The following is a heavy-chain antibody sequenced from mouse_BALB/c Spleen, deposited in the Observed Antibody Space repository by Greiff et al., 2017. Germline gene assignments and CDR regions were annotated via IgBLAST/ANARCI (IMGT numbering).Heavy chain of an antibody. Sequence: EVLLVESGGGLVKLGGSLTLSCAASGFSFSSYYMSWVRQTPEKRLELVATINSNGGSTYYPYTVKGRFTISRDNAKNTLYLQMSSLKSEDTALYDCARGHRRAMDYWGQGTSVTVSA. CDR3: ARGHRRAMDY. CDR1: GFSFSSYY. V-gene: IGHV5-6-2*01. CDR2: INSNGGST. J-gene: IGHJ4*01.